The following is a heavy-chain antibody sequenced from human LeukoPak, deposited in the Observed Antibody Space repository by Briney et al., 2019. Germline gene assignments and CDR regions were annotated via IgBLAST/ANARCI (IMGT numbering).Heavy chain of an antibody. Sequence: GGSLTLSCAASGFTFSSYSTNWGRLAPGKGLDWVSSISSSSRYIYYADSVKSRCTISRDNAKNSLYLQMNSLRAEDTAVYYCAKEGDASAFDIWGPGSMVTVSS. CDR1: GFTFSSYS. D-gene: IGHD1-26*01. CDR3: AKEGDASAFDI. J-gene: IGHJ3*02. CDR2: ISSSSRYI. V-gene: IGHV3-21*01.